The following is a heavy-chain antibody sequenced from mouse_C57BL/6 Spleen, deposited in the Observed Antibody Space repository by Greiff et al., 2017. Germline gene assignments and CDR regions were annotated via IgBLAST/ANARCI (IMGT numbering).Heavy chain of an antibody. D-gene: IGHD1-1*01. V-gene: IGHV5-17*01. CDR3: AALRSRPFDV. Sequence: EVMLVESGGGLVKPGGSLKLSCAASGFTFSDYGMHWVRQAPEKGLEWVAYISSGSSTIYYADTVKGRFTISRDNAKNTLFLQMTSLRSADTAMYYCAALRSRPFDVWGTGTTVTVSS. CDR1: GFTFSDYG. J-gene: IGHJ1*03. CDR2: ISSGSSTI.